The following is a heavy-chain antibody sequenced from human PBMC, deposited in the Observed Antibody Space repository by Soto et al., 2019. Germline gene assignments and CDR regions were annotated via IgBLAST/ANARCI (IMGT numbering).Heavy chain of an antibody. CDR3: AHRVLRAVFGLVTTTAIYFDF. V-gene: IGHV2-5*02. CDR2: IYWDDDK. CDR1: GFSLTTSGVG. D-gene: IGHD3-3*01. Sequence: QITLNESGPTVVKPTENLTLTCTFSGFSLTTSGVGVGWVRQSPGKAPEWLAFIYWDDDKRYSTSLKSRLTITKDTSKHQVVLTMANVDPADTATYYCAHRVLRAVFGLVTTTAIYFDFWGQGAPVVVSS. J-gene: IGHJ4*02.